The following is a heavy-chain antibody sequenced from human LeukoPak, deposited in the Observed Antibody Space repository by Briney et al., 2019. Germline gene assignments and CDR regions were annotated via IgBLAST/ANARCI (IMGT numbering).Heavy chain of an antibody. Sequence: GESLKISCKGSGYSFTSYWIGWVRQMPGKGLEWMGIIYPGDSDTRYSPSFQGQITISADKPISTAYLQWSSLKASDTAMYYCARKSHSSSWTHFDYWGQGTLVTVSS. J-gene: IGHJ4*02. CDR2: IYPGDSDT. CDR3: ARKSHSSSWTHFDY. V-gene: IGHV5-51*04. CDR1: GYSFTSYW. D-gene: IGHD6-13*01.